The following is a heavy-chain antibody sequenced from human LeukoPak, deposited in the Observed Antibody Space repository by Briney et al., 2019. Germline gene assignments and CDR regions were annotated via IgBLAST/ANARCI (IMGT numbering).Heavy chain of an antibody. CDR3: AHIITMVRGVSDAFDI. CDR1: GYTFTSYD. Sequence: ASVKVSCKASGYTFTSYDINWVRQATGQGLEWMGWMNPNSGNTGYAQKFQGRVTMTEDTSTDTAYMELSSLRSEDTAVYYCAHIITMVRGVSDAFDIWGQGTMVTVSS. CDR2: MNPNSGNT. V-gene: IGHV1-8*01. D-gene: IGHD3-10*01. J-gene: IGHJ3*02.